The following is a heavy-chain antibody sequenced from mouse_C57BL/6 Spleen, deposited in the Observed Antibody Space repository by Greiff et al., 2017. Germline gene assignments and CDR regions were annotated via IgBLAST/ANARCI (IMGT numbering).Heavy chain of an antibody. CDR3: ARVDSSGYGSYFDY. J-gene: IGHJ2*01. CDR1: GYSFTGYY. CDR2: INPYNGVS. V-gene: IGHV1-31*01. Sequence: VQLQQSGPELVKPGASVKISCKASGYSFTGYYMHWVKQNPGNILDWIGYINPYNGVSSYNQKFKGKATLTVDKSSSTAYMELRSLTSEDSAVYYCARVDSSGYGSYFDYWGQGTTLTVSS. D-gene: IGHD3-2*02.